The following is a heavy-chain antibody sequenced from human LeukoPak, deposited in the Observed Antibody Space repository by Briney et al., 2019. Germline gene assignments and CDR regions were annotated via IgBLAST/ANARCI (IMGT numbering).Heavy chain of an antibody. V-gene: IGHV3-21*01. CDR2: ISSSIGYI. Sequence: GGSLRLSCAASGVTFSSYSMNWVGQAPGKGLEWGSSISSSIGYIYYADSVKGRFTISRDNAKNSLYLQMNSLRAEDTAVYYCARDCSSTSCWGWFDPWGQGTLVTVSS. J-gene: IGHJ5*02. CDR1: GVTFSSYS. D-gene: IGHD2-2*01. CDR3: ARDCSSTSCWGWFDP.